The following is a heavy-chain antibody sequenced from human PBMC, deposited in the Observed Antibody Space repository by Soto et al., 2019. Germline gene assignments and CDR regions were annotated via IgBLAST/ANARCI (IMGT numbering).Heavy chain of an antibody. CDR1: GLIFDIYG. J-gene: IGHJ4*02. CDR3: AKGGITAGDFDN. D-gene: IGHD6-13*01. Sequence: EVQLLESGGGLVQPGGSLRLSCAASGLIFDIYGMSWVRQAPGKGLEWVSVISGSGGRTYYADSVKGRFTISRDNSRNTLYLQMNSLRAEDTAVYFCAKGGITAGDFDNWGQGTLVTVSS. CDR2: ISGSGGRT. V-gene: IGHV3-23*01.